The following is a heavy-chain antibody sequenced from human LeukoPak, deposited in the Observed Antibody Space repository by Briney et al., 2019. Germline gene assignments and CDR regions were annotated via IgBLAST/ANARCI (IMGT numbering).Heavy chain of an antibody. CDR1: GFVVRDNY. CDR2: IYSGGST. V-gene: IGHV3-53*01. J-gene: IGHJ4*02. CDR3: AGDLSSCSGDFCPQNS. Sequence: GGSLRLSCAASGFVVRDNYMTWVRQAPGRGLEWVSTIYSGGSTFYADSVKGRFTISRDNSKNTLFLQMNNLRAEDTAVYYCAGDLSSCSGDFCPQNSWGQGNLFTVSS. D-gene: IGHD2-21*01.